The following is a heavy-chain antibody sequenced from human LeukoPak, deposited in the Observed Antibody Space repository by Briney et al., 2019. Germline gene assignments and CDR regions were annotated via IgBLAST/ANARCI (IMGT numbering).Heavy chain of an antibody. CDR1: GFTFSSYE. Sequence: PGGSLRLSCAASGFTFSSYEMNWVRQAPGKGLEWVSVIYSGGSTYYADSVKGRFTISRDNAKNSLYLQMNSLRAEDTALYYCARDPPPYDFWSGYHDYWGQGTLVTVSS. CDR2: IYSGGST. V-gene: IGHV3-53*01. CDR3: ARDPPPYDFWSGYHDY. J-gene: IGHJ4*02. D-gene: IGHD3-3*01.